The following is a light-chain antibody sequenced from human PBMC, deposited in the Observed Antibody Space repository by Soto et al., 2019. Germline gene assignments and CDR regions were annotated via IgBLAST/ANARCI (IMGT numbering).Light chain of an antibody. J-gene: IGKJ5*01. CDR1: QSVTRSY. V-gene: IGKV3-20*01. Sequence: EIVLTQSPGTLSLSPGERATLSCRASQSVTRSYLAWFQQKPGQAPRLLIYGASFRASGIPDRFSGGGSGTDFTLTISRLDPEDFAVYYCQQYGKSPQITFGQGTRLDIK. CDR2: GAS. CDR3: QQYGKSPQIT.